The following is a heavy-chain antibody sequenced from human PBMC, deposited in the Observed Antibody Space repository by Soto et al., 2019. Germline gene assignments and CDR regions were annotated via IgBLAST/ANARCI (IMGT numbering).Heavy chain of an antibody. V-gene: IGHV4-30-2*01. D-gene: IGHD2-2*03. CDR3: ARLNTGYCSITSCLKDAFDI. J-gene: IGHJ3*02. CDR2: IYHSGST. Sequence: QLQLQESGSGLVKPSQTLSLTCAVSGGSISSGGYSWSWIRQPPGKGLEWIGYIYHSGSTYYNPSLKSLVTISVDTSKNQFSRKLSSVTAADTAVYYCARLNTGYCSITSCLKDAFDIWGQGTMVTVSS. CDR1: GGSISSGGYS.